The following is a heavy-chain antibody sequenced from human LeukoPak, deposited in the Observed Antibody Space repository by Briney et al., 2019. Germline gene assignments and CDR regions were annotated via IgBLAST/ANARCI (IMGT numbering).Heavy chain of an antibody. V-gene: IGHV3-30*04. J-gene: IGHJ4*02. Sequence: GGSLRLSCAASGFTFSSYAMHWVRQAPGKGLEWVAVISYDGDIKYNADSVKGRFTISRDNAKNSLYLQMNSLRAEDTAVYYCARDIDDIFDYWGQGTLVTVSS. CDR1: GFTFSSYA. D-gene: IGHD3-9*01. CDR2: ISYDGDIK. CDR3: ARDIDDIFDY.